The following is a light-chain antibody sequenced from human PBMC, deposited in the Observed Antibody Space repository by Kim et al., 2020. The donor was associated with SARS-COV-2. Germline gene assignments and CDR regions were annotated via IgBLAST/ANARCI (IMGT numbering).Light chain of an antibody. CDR1: QDINNY. J-gene: IGKJ2*01. Sequence: SASVGDRVTSTCQASQDINNYINWYQQKPGKAPKLLIYDASNLETGVPSRFSGSASGTDFTFTISSLQPEDIATYYCHQYDNLPRTFGQGTKLEI. CDR2: DAS. V-gene: IGKV1-33*01. CDR3: HQYDNLPRT.